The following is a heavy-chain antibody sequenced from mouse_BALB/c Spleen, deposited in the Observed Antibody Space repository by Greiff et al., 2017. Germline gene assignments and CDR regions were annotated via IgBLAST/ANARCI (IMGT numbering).Heavy chain of an antibody. CDR2: ISSGSSTI. Sequence: VQRVESGGGLVQPGGSRKLSCAASGFTFSSFGMHWVRQAPEKGLEWVAYISSGSSTIYYADTVKGRFTISRDNPKNTLFLQMTSLRSEDTAMYYCARSGNWAWFAYWGQGTLVTVSA. D-gene: IGHD4-1*01. J-gene: IGHJ3*01. CDR3: ARSGNWAWFAY. V-gene: IGHV5-17*02. CDR1: GFTFSSFG.